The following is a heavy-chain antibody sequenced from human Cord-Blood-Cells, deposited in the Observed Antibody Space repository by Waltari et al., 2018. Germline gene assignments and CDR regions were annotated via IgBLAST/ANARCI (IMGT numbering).Heavy chain of an antibody. J-gene: IGHJ4*02. V-gene: IGHV3-23*01. D-gene: IGHD3-3*01. CDR1: GFTFSSYA. Sequence: EVQLLESGGGLVQPGGSLRLSCAASGFTFSSYAMSWVRQAPGKGLEWVSAISGSGGSTNYADSGKGLFTISRDNSKNTLYLQMNSLRAEDTAVYYCAKDRTILRFLEWLPSYFDYWGQGTLVTVSS. CDR2: ISGSGGST. CDR3: AKDRTILRFLEWLPSYFDY.